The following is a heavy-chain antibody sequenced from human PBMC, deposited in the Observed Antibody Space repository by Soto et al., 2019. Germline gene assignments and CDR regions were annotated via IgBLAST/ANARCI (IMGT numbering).Heavy chain of an antibody. CDR1: GYTFTSYG. CDR2: ISAYNGNT. Sequence: ASVKVSCKASGYTFTSYGISWVRQAPGQGLEWMGWISAYNGNTNYAQKLQGRVTMTTDTSTSTAYMGLRSLRSDDTAVYYCARGIYSYGLYYFDYWGQGTLVTVSS. D-gene: IGHD5-18*01. J-gene: IGHJ4*02. V-gene: IGHV1-18*01. CDR3: ARGIYSYGLYYFDY.